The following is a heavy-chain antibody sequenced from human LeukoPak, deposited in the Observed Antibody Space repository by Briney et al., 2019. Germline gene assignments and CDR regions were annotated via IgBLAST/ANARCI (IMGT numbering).Heavy chain of an antibody. V-gene: IGHV4-4*02. CDR1: GGSISSSNW. CDR3: AREVREQWLVSGNWFDP. D-gene: IGHD6-19*01. J-gene: IGHJ5*02. CDR2: IYHSGST. Sequence: SETLSLTCAVSGGSISSSNWWSWVRQPPGKGLEWIGEIYHSGSTNYNPSLKSRVTISVDKSKNQFSLKLSSVTAADTAVYYCAREVREQWLVSGNWFDPWGQGTLVTVSS.